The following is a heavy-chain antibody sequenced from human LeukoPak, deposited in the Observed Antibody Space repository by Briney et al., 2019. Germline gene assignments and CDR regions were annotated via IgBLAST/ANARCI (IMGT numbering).Heavy chain of an antibody. Sequence: GASVKVSCKASGYTFTGYYMHWVRQAPGQGLEWMAWINPNSGGTNYAQKFQGRVTMTRDTSISTAYMELSRLRSDDTAVYYCARGTGEGYSYGRYYFDYWGQGTLVTVSS. CDR1: GYTFTGYY. V-gene: IGHV1-2*02. J-gene: IGHJ4*02. CDR3: ARGTGEGYSYGRYYFDY. CDR2: INPNSGGT. D-gene: IGHD5-18*01.